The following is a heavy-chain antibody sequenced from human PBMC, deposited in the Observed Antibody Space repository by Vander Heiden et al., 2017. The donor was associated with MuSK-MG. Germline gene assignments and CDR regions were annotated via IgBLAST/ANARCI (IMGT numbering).Heavy chain of an antibody. CDR3: TRELDFRQDS. D-gene: IGHD1-1*01. J-gene: IGHJ4*02. Sequence: EVQLVESGGGLVKPGGSLRLSCAASGFTFSSYSMNWVRQAPGKGLEWVSSISSNSPYLKYADSVKGRFTLSRDHAKNSPFLPMSRLGGEDTGVYYCTRELDFRQDSWGQGTLVTVSS. CDR1: GFTFSSYS. V-gene: IGHV3-21*01. CDR2: ISSNSPYL.